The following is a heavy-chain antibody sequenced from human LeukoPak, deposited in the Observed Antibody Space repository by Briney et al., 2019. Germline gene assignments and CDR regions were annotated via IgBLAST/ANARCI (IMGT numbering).Heavy chain of an antibody. CDR1: GGSISSYY. CDR2: IYYSGST. Sequence: SETLSLTCTVSGGSISSYYWSWIRQPPGKGLEWIGYIYYSGSTNYNPSLKSRVTISVDTSKNQFSLKLSSVTAAGTAVYYCAREIAPRITIFGVVFSNWFDPWGQGTLVTVSS. D-gene: IGHD3-3*01. CDR3: AREIAPRITIFGVVFSNWFDP. V-gene: IGHV4-59*01. J-gene: IGHJ5*02.